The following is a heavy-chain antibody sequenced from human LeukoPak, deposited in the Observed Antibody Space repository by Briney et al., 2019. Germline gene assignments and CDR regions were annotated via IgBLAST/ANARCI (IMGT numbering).Heavy chain of an antibody. Sequence: GASVKVSCKASGYTFTNYYMHWVRQAPGQGLEWMGIINPSGGSPSYAQKFQGRVTMTRDTSTSTVYMELSSLRSEDSAVYYCAREIGPIQLHLWGSAFDYWGQGTLVTVSS. J-gene: IGHJ4*02. CDR2: INPSGGSP. CDR3: AREIGPIQLHLWGSAFDY. CDR1: GYTFTNYY. D-gene: IGHD5-18*01. V-gene: IGHV1-46*01.